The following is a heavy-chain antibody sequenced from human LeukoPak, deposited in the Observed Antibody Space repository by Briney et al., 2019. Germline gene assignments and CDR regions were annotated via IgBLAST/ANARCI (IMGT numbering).Heavy chain of an antibody. CDR3: AREEDGYGSFDY. J-gene: IGHJ4*02. CDR1: GFTFSSYW. CDR2: INSDGSST. Sequence: GGSLRLSCAASGFTFSSYWMHWVRQAPGKGLAWVSRINSDGSSTSYADSVKGRFTISRDNTKNTLYLQMNSLRAEDTAVYYCAREEDGYGSFDYWGQGTLVTVSS. V-gene: IGHV3-74*01. D-gene: IGHD5-24*01.